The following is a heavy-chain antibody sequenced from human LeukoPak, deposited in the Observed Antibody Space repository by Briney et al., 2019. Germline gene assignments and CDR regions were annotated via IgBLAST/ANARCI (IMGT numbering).Heavy chain of an antibody. V-gene: IGHV4-59*01. CDR1: GGSISSYY. D-gene: IGHD4-17*01. CDR2: IYYSGST. J-gene: IGHJ4*02. CDR3: ARVRYGDRFDY. Sequence: SETLSLTCTVSGGSISSYYWSWIRQPPGKGLEWIGYIYYSGSTNYSPSLKSRVTISVDTSKNQFSLKLSSVTAADTAVYYCARVRYGDRFDYWGQGTLVTVSS.